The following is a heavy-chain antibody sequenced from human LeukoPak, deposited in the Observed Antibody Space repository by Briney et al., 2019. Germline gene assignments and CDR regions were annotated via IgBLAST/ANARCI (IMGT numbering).Heavy chain of an antibody. D-gene: IGHD3-22*01. Sequence: GESLKISCKGSGYSFTNYWITWVRQMPGKGLECVGKIDPRDSYTNYSPSFQGHVTISADKSINTAYLQWSSLEASDTAIYFCARHLGGYTHFDYWGQGTLVTVSS. J-gene: IGHJ4*02. CDR2: IDPRDSYT. V-gene: IGHV5-10-1*01. CDR1: GYSFTNYW. CDR3: ARHLGGYTHFDY.